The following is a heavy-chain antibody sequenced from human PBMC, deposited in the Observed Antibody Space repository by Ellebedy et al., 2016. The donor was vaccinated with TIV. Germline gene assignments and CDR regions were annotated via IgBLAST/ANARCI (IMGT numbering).Heavy chain of an antibody. CDR1: GGSISNNNFH. J-gene: IGHJ4*02. Sequence: MPSETLSLTCTVSGGSISNNNFHWSWIRQSPEKGLEWIGEINHSGSTSYNPSLKSRVSISVDTPKKQFSLKMSSVTAADTAVYYCARAFQYSSGWAFDYWGQGTLVTVSS. CDR2: INHSGST. CDR3: ARAFQYSSGWAFDY. D-gene: IGHD6-19*01. V-gene: IGHV4-39*07.